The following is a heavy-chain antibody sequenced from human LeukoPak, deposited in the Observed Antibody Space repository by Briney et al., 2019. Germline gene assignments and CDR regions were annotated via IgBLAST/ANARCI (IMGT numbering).Heavy chain of an antibody. CDR2: IIPIFGTA. CDR1: RGTFSSYA. Sequence: ASVKVSCKASRGTFSSYAISWVRRAPGQGLEWMGGIIPIFGTANYAQKFQGRVTITADESTSTAFMELSSLRSEDTAVYYCARDPYCSSTSCYTLFDPWGQGTLVTVSS. J-gene: IGHJ5*02. CDR3: ARDPYCSSTSCYTLFDP. D-gene: IGHD2-2*02. V-gene: IGHV1-69*13.